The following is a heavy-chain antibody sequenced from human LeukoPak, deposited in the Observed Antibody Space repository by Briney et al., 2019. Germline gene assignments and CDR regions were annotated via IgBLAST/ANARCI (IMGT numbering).Heavy chain of an antibody. J-gene: IGHJ4*02. CDR2: IKSKTDGGTT. Sequence: PGGSLRLSCAVSEFTFSKAWMSWVRQAPGKGLEWVGHIKSKTDGGTTDYAAPVKGRFTISRDDSKNTLYLQMNSLKTEDTAVYYCTTDVYYDFWSGYYMDYWGQGILVTVSS. V-gene: IGHV3-15*01. CDR1: EFTFSKAW. D-gene: IGHD3-3*01. CDR3: TTDVYYDFWSGYYMDY.